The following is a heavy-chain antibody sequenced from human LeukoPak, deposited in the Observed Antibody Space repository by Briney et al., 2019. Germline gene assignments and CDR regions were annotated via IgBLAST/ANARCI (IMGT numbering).Heavy chain of an antibody. CDR1: GGSISSYY. Sequence: PSETLSLTCTVSGGSISSYYRSWIRQPPGKGLEWIGYIYYSGSTNYNPSLKSRVTISVDTSKNQFSLKLSSVTAADTAVYYCARDDEEYRWFDPWGQGTLVTVSS. J-gene: IGHJ5*02. CDR2: IYYSGST. D-gene: IGHD2/OR15-2a*01. V-gene: IGHV4-59*12. CDR3: ARDDEEYRWFDP.